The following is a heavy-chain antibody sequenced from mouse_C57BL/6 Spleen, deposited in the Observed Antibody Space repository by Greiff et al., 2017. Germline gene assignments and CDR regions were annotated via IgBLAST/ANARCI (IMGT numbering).Heavy chain of an antibody. J-gene: IGHJ2*01. V-gene: IGHV1-50*01. CDR3: ARYDSSGYYFDY. CDR2: IDPSDSYT. Sequence: VQLQQPGAELVKPGASVKLSCKASGYTFTSYWMQWVKQRPGQGLEWIGEIDPSDSYTNYNQKFKGKATLTVDTSSSTAYMQLSSLTSEDSAVYYGARYDSSGYYFDYWGQGTTLTVSS. CDR1: GYTFTSYW. D-gene: IGHD3-2*02.